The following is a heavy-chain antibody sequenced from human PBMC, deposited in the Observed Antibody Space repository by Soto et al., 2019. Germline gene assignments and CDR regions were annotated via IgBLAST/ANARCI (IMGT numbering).Heavy chain of an antibody. J-gene: IGHJ5*02. CDR3: AKVGYYDFWSGYNNWFDP. V-gene: IGHV3-23*01. CDR1: GFTFSSYA. CDR2: ISGSGGST. Sequence: AGGSLRLSCAASGFTFSSYAMSWVRQAPGKGLEWVSAISGSGGSTYYADSVKGRFTISRDNSKNTLYLQMNSLRAEDTAVYYCAKVGYYDFWSGYNNWFDPWGQGTLVTVSS. D-gene: IGHD3-3*01.